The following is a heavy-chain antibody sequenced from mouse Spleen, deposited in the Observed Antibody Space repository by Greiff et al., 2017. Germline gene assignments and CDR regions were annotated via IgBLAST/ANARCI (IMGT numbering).Heavy chain of an antibody. Sequence: DVKLQESGPVLVKPGASVKMSCKASGYTFTDYYMNWVKQSHGKSLEWIGVINPYNGGTSYNQKFKGKATLTVDKSSSTAYMELNSLTSEDSAVYYCARSGDYAWFAYWGQGTLVTVSA. CDR1: GYTFTDYY. D-gene: IGHD2-4*01. V-gene: IGHV1-19*01. J-gene: IGHJ3*01. CDR3: ARSGDYAWFAY. CDR2: INPYNGGT.